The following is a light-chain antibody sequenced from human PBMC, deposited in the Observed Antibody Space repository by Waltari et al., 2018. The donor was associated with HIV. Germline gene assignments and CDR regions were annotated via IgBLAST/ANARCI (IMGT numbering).Light chain of an antibody. J-gene: IGLJ3*02. Sequence: QSVLTQPPSTSATPGQRVTILCSGASPTIGSHFVSWYQHLPGATPKLLIYESDRRPSGVPDRFSGSESGTSASLAISGLRSEDEADYYCAAWDNYLNAWVFGGGTRVTVL. CDR1: SPTIGSHF. V-gene: IGLV1-47*01. CDR3: AAWDNYLNAWV. CDR2: ESD.